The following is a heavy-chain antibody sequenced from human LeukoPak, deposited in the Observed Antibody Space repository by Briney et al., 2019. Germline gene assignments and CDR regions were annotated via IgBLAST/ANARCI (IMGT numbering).Heavy chain of an antibody. J-gene: IGHJ4*02. CDR3: ARDRENVDYYSSGYYDY. CDR2: IWYDGSNK. D-gene: IGHD3-22*01. V-gene: IGHV3-33*01. CDR1: GFIFSRYG. Sequence: GGSLRLSCAASGFIFSRYGMHWVRQAPGKGLEWVAVIWYDGSNKYYADSVKGRFTISRDNSKNTLYLQMNSLRAEDTAVYYCARDRENVDYYSSGYYDYWGQGTLVTVSS.